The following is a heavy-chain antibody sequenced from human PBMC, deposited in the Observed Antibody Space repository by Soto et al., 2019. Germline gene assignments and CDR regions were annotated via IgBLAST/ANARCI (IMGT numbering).Heavy chain of an antibody. V-gene: IGHV3-30-3*01. CDR1: GFTFSSYA. J-gene: IGHJ4*02. CDR3: ARSPDSSSSY. D-gene: IGHD6-13*01. CDR2: ISYDGSNK. Sequence: QVQLVESGGGVVQPGRSLRLSCAASGFTFSSYAMHWVRQAPGKGLEWVAVISYDGSNKYYADSVKGRFTISRDNSKNTLYLQMNSLREEDTAVYYCARSPDSSSSYWGQGTLVTVSS.